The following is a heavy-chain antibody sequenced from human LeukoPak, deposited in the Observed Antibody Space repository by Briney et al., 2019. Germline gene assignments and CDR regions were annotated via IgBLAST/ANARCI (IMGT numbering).Heavy chain of an antibody. D-gene: IGHD4-11*01. V-gene: IGHV3-23*01. Sequence: QSGGSLRLSCAASGFTFPNYVMSWVRQAPGKGLEWVSAISSSGGNTYYADSVKGRFTISRDNSKNTLYLQMNSLRAEDAAVYYCANEYSKGDVWGQGTMVTVSS. CDR2: ISSSGGNT. CDR1: GFTFPNYV. J-gene: IGHJ3*01. CDR3: ANEYSKGDV.